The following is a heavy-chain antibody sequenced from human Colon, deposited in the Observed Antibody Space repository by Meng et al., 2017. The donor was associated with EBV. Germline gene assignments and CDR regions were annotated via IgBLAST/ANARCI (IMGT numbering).Heavy chain of an antibody. V-gene: IGHV6-1*01. CDR1: GYRVSSTAAA. CDR2: TYYRSKWHN. D-gene: IGHD1/OR15-1a*01. CDR3: ARDYGTSRPFEY. J-gene: IGHJ4*02. Sequence: VPLHPSVPRLLTPSPPLSLPCALSGYRVSSTAAAWNWISPSPSRGLAWLGRTYYRSKWHNDYAVSVKGRIAINPDTSKNQFFLQLNSVTPEDTAVYYCARDYGTSRPFEYWGQGILVTVSS.